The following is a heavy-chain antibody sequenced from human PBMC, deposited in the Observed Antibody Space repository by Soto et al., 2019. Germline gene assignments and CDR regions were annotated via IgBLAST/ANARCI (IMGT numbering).Heavy chain of an antibody. CDR3: ARDVSSDTTGFRGYDL. CDR2: FIPIFVSA. V-gene: IGHV1-69*01. CDR1: GGTVSGLA. D-gene: IGHD3-10*01. Sequence: QLHLVQSGAGVRKAGSSVKFSCRASGGTVSGLAITWCHKAPGKGLEWLGVFIPIFVSAHYAPKFQGRITITADESTSTAYMELSGLTSEDTAIYYCARDVSSDTTGFRGYDLWGQGTQVTVSS. J-gene: IGHJ4*02.